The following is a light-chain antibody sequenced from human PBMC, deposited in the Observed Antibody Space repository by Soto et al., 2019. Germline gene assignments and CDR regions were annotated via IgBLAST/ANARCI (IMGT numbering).Light chain of an antibody. V-gene: IGLV1-51*01. Sequence: QSVLTQPPSVSSAPGQMVSISCSGSSSNIGSNFGSWYQQLPGTAPKLLIYDNDKRPSGIPDRFSGSKSGTSATLGITGLQTGDEADYYCETWDSSLRAVVFGGGTKLTVL. CDR1: SSNIGSNF. CDR3: ETWDSSLRAVV. J-gene: IGLJ3*02. CDR2: DND.